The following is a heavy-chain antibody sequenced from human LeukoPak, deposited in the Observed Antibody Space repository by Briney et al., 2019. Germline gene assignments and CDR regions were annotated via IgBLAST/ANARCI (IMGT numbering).Heavy chain of an antibody. D-gene: IGHD1-26*01. CDR3: ARRPRNTGSDVGPSGLDY. V-gene: IGHV4-30-2*01. CDR1: GGSISSGGYS. J-gene: IGHJ4*02. Sequence: SETLSLTCAVSGGSISSGGYSWSWIRQPPGKGLEWIGYIYHSGSTYYNPSLKSRVTISVDRSKNQFSLKLHSVTAADTAVYYCARRPRNTGSDVGPSGLDYWGQGTLVTVSS. CDR2: IYHSGST.